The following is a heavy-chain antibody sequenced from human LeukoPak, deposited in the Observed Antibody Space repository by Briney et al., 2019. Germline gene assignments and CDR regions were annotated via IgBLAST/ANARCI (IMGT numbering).Heavy chain of an antibody. CDR1: GYTFTSYD. J-gene: IGHJ5*02. D-gene: IGHD6-19*01. V-gene: IGHV1-8*01. Sequence: ASVKVSCKASGYTFTSYDIHWVRQATGQGLEWMRWMNPNSGNTGYAQKFQGRVTMTRNTSISTAYMELSSLRSEDTAVYYCARTSSGWYGGSFDPWGQGTLVTVSS. CDR3: ARTSSGWYGGSFDP. CDR2: MNPNSGNT.